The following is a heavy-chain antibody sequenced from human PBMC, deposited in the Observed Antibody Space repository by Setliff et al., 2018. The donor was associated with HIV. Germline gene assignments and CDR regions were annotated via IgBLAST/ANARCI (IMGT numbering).Heavy chain of an antibody. Sequence: PSETLSLTCTVSGGSIDSGSYYWSWIRQPAGKGLEWIGRIYATGSTNYNPSLKSRVTISVDTSKNQFSLKLSSVTAADTAVYYCARVQMAYAAFDVWGQGTMVTVSS. D-gene: IGHD4-17*01. CDR3: ARVQMAYAAFDV. CDR2: IYATGST. CDR1: GGSIDSGSYY. V-gene: IGHV4-61*02. J-gene: IGHJ3*01.